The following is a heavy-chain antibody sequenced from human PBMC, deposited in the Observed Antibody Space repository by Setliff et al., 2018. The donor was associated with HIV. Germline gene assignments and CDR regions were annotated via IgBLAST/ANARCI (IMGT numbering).Heavy chain of an antibody. CDR3: ARQLSNSFDS. D-gene: IGHD1-1*01. CDR2: INPSGGST. Sequence: ASVKVSCKASGYTFTDYFIHWVRQAPGQGLEWMGIINPSGGSTSYAQKFQGRVTMTRNTSISTAYMELSSLRSEDTAGYYCARQLSNSFDSWGQGTLVTVS. J-gene: IGHJ4*02. CDR1: GYTFTDYF. V-gene: IGHV1-46*01.